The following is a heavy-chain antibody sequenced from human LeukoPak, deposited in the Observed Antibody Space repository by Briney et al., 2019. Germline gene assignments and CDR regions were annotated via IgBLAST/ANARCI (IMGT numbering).Heavy chain of an antibody. CDR2: IYYSGST. J-gene: IGHJ5*02. Sequence: SETLSLTCTVSGGSISTYYWSWIRQPPGKGLEWIGYIYYSGSTNYNPSLKSRVTISVDTSKNQFSLKLSSVTAADTAVYYCARVWDWFDPWGQGTLVTVSS. V-gene: IGHV4-59*12. CDR3: ARVWDWFDP. D-gene: IGHD3-16*01. CDR1: GGSISTYY.